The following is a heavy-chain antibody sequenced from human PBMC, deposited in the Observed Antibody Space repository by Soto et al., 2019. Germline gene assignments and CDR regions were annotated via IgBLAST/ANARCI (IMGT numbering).Heavy chain of an antibody. J-gene: IGHJ2*01. CDR3: AKDKYTDSVRKVWFFDY. CDR1: GFTFSKYA. V-gene: IGHV3-23*01. CDR2: ISANGGIT. D-gene: IGHD2-15*01. Sequence: EVQLLESGGGLVNPGGSLRLSCAASGFTFSKYAMSWVRLAPGKGLEWVSSISANGGITDYADSVKGRFTISRDNFQNILSLQMDSLRGDDTALYFCAKDKYTDSVRKVWFFDYWGRGTLVTVSS.